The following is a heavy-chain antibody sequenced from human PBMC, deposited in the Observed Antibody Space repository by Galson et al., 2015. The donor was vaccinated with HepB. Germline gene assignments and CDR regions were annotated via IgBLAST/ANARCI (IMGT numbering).Heavy chain of an antibody. CDR1: TFIFSTYS. J-gene: IGHJ6*02. D-gene: IGHD3-10*01. V-gene: IGHV3-48*04. CDR3: ARSITMVRGQRRDYYGMDV. Sequence: SLRLSCAASTFIFSTYSMNWVRQAPGKGLEWVSYISSGTTTIYYADSVKGRFTISRDNAKNSLYLQMNSLRAEDTAVYYCARSITMVRGQRRDYYGMDVWGQGTTVTVSS. CDR2: ISSGTTTI.